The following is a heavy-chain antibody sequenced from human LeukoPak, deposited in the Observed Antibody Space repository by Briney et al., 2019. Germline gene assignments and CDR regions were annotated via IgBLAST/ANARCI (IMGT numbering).Heavy chain of an antibody. Sequence: PGRSLRLSCAASGFTFSSYGMHWVRQAPGKGLEWVAVISYDGSNKYYADSVKGRFTISRDNSKNTLYLQMNSLRAEDTAVYYCAKDAHYYDSSGYYYIRAPFDYWGQGTLVTVSS. J-gene: IGHJ4*02. CDR2: ISYDGSNK. CDR1: GFTFSSYG. V-gene: IGHV3-30*18. D-gene: IGHD3-22*01. CDR3: AKDAHYYDSSGYYYIRAPFDY.